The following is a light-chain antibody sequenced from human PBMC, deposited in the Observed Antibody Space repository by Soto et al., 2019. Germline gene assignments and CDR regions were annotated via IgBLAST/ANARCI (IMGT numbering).Light chain of an antibody. CDR3: QQYGISPFT. CDR2: GAS. Sequence: EVVLTQSPGTLSLSPGARATLSCRASQFVSSTYLAWYQQRPGQAPRLLIYGASSRATGIPDRFSGGGSETDFTLTISRLESEDSAVYYCQQYGISPFTFGGGTKLDIK. V-gene: IGKV3-20*01. J-gene: IGKJ4*01. CDR1: QFVSSTY.